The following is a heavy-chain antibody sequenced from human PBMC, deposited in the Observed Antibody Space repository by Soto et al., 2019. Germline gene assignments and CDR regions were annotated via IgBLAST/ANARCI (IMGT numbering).Heavy chain of an antibody. CDR3: STRAYDTNGYYRFDP. CDR2: INHSGRV. J-gene: IGHJ5*01. Sequence: SETLSLTCAVYGGSFSGHSWTWIRQSPGKGLEWIGDINHSGRVNYSPSLKSRVTISLDTSKNQFSLTLSAVTAAGTAMYYCSTRAYDTNGYYRFDPWGQGTLVTVSS. D-gene: IGHD3-22*01. V-gene: IGHV4-34*01. CDR1: GGSFSGHS.